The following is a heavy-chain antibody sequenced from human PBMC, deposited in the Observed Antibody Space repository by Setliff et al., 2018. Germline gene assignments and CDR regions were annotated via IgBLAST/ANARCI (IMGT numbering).Heavy chain of an antibody. V-gene: IGHV1-69*11. D-gene: IGHD5-12*01. CDR3: ARGRDGYNANAYEI. J-gene: IGHJ3*02. Sequence: SVKVSCKASGVAFSSYALTWVRQAPGQGLEWMGRIIPVIDTTDYAENFQGRVTFTADESTKTAYMDLRSLGSEDTAIYYCARGRDGYNANAYEIWGQGTMVTVSS. CDR2: IIPVIDTT. CDR1: GVAFSSYA.